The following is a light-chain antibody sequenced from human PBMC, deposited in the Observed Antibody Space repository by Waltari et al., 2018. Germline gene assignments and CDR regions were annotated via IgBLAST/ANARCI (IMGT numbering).Light chain of an antibody. J-gene: IGLJ2*01. CDR1: KGGDKS. V-gene: IGLV3-1*01. Sequence: SYEVTQPPSVSVSPGQTATITCSGDKGGDKSVCWYQQKAGQSPVLLIYRDNMRPSGIPERFSGSNSGNTATLTISGTQALDEADYHCQAWDSGIVFGGGTKLTVL. CDR3: QAWDSGIV. CDR2: RDN.